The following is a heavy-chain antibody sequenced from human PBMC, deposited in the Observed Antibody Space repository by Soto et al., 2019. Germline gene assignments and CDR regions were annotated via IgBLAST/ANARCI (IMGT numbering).Heavy chain of an antibody. CDR1: GYTFTAYY. Sequence: QVQLVQSGAEVKKSGASVKVSCKASGYTFTAYYIHWLRQAPGQGLEWLGWINPDTGGPDYAQKFQGWVTLTRDTSKTTAYMELSSLKSHDTAVFYCVRAVGRDGSSWYMGAYDSWGQGTLITVSS. J-gene: IGHJ4*02. CDR2: INPDTGGP. CDR3: VRAVGRDGSSWYMGAYDS. V-gene: IGHV1-2*04. D-gene: IGHD6-13*01.